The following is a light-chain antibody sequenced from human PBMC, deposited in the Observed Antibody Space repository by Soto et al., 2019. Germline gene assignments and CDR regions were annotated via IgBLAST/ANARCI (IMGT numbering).Light chain of an antibody. V-gene: IGKV1-39*01. J-gene: IGKJ4*01. CDR1: QSISIY. Sequence: DIQMTQSPSSPSAYVGDRVTITCRASQSISIYLNWYQQKPGKAPRLLINGASNLQSGVPSRFSGSGSGTDFTLTISSLQPEDFATYYCQQGYDNLPFGGGTKVDIK. CDR3: QQGYDNLP. CDR2: GAS.